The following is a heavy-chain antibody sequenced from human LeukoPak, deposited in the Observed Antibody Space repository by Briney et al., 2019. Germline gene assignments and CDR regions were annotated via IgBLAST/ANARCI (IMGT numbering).Heavy chain of an antibody. CDR2: INTNTGNP. CDR3: ASTSSSFYPNWFDS. Sequence: ASVKVSCKASGYTFTSYAMNWVRQAPGQGLEWMGWINTNTGNPTYAQGFTGRFVFSLDTSVSTAYLQISSLRAEDTAVYYCASTSSSFYPNWFDSWGQGTLVTVSS. D-gene: IGHD6-13*01. J-gene: IGHJ5*01. CDR1: GYTFTSYA. V-gene: IGHV7-4-1*02.